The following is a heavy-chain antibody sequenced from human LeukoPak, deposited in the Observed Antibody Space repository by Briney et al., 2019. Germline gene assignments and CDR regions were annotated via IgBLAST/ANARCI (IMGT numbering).Heavy chain of an antibody. Sequence: SETLSLTCTVSGGSISSSSYYWGWIRQPPGEGLEWIGSIYYSGSTYYNPSLKSRVTISVDTSKNQFSLKLSSVTAADTAVYYCARDPRAATYCGGDCYKEYWGQGTLVTVSS. J-gene: IGHJ4*02. V-gene: IGHV4-39*07. D-gene: IGHD2-21*02. CDR1: GGSISSSSYY. CDR3: ARDPRAATYCGGDCYKEY. CDR2: IYYSGST.